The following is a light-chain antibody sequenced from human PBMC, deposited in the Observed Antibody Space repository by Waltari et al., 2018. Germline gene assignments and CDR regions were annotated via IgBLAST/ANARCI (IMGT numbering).Light chain of an antibody. CDR3: HVWDGKTVM. V-gene: IGLV3-21*02. CDR1: NIGGRS. CDR2: LCG. J-gene: IGLJ3*02. Sequence: SSVLTQAPSVSVAPGQTATVTCGGDNIGGRSVHWYQQRPGRAPVLVVYLCGDRPSGIPCRFSGSKSGNAATLTISRVEAGDEADYYCHVWDGKTVMFGGGTKLTVL.